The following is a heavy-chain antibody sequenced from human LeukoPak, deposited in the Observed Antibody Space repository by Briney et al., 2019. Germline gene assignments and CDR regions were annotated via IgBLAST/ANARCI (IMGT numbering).Heavy chain of an antibody. Sequence: ASVKVSCKASGGTFSSYAISWVRQAPGQGLEWMGGIIPIFGTANYAQKFQGRVTITADESTSTAYMELSSLRSEDTAVYYCARDGSLGNSSGYYYDFDYWGQGTLVTVSS. CDR3: ARDGSLGNSSGYYYDFDY. J-gene: IGHJ4*02. D-gene: IGHD3-22*01. CDR1: GGTFSSYA. V-gene: IGHV1-69*13. CDR2: IIPIFGTA.